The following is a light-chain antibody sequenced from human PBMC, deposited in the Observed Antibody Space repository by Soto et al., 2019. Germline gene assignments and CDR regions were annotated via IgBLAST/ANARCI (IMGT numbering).Light chain of an antibody. CDR1: SSDVGGYNY. CDR3: GSYAGTYTPL. J-gene: IGLJ2*01. Sequence: QSALTQPRSVSGSPGQSVTISCTGTSSDVGGYNYVSWYQHNPGKAPKLMIFDVSARPSGVPDRFSGSKSANTASLTISGLQAEDEADYYCGSYAGTYTPLFGGGTKVTVL. V-gene: IGLV2-11*01. CDR2: DVS.